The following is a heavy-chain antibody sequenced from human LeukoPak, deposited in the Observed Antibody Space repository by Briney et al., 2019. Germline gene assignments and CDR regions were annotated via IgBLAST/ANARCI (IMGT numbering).Heavy chain of an antibody. J-gene: IGHJ4*02. CDR2: IYYSGST. V-gene: IGHV4-39*01. Sequence: PSETLSLTCTVSGGSISSSSYYWGWIRQPPGKGLEWIGSIYYSGSTYYNPSLKSRVTISVDTSKNQFSLKLSSVTAADTAVYYCARATNYYDSSGPLDYWGQGTLVTVSS. D-gene: IGHD3-22*01. CDR1: GGSISSSSYY. CDR3: ARATNYYDSSGPLDY.